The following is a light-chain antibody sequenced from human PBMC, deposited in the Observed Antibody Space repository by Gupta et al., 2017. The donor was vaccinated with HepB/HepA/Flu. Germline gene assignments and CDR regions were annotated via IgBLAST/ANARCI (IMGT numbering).Light chain of an antibody. Sequence: DIVMTQSSLSLPVTPGEAASISCRSSQSLLLHSDGYNYVEWYLQKPGQSPHLLIYLASRRASGVPDRFSGSESGTDFTLKISRGDAEDVVVYYCKQALQTPYTFGQGTKLEIK. CDR3: KQALQTPYT. J-gene: IGKJ2*01. CDR2: LAS. V-gene: IGKV2-28*01. CDR1: QSLLLHSDGYNY.